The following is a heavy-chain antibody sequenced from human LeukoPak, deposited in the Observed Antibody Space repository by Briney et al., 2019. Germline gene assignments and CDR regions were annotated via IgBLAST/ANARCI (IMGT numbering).Heavy chain of an antibody. D-gene: IGHD2-2*01. CDR2: IIPMYATA. V-gene: IGHV1-69*13. J-gene: IGHJ6*04. CDR1: GGTLSSFA. CDR3: ASGWILGYCSSNTCGHNYYNGMDV. Sequence: EASVKVSCKVSGGTLSSFAISWARQAPGQGLEWMGGIIPMYATANYAQKFQGRVTVTADESTSTAYMELSSLRSEDTAVYYCASGWILGYCSSNTCGHNYYNGMDVWGKGTTVTVSS.